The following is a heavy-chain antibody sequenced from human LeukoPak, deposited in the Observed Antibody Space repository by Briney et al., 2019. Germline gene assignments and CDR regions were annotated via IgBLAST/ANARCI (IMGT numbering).Heavy chain of an antibody. V-gene: IGHV3-48*01. CDR2: ISSSSSTI. CDR1: GFTVSSDS. Sequence: PGGSRRLSCAASGFTVSSDSMNWVRQAPGKGLEWVSYISSSSSTIYYADSVKGRFTISRDNAKNSLYLQMNSLRAEDTAVYYCARDKWLVPFDYWGQGTLVTVSS. D-gene: IGHD6-19*01. CDR3: ARDKWLVPFDY. J-gene: IGHJ4*02.